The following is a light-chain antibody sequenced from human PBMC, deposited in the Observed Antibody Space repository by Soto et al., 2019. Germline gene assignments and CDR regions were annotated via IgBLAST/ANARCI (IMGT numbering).Light chain of an antibody. CDR3: QSYDTNNHWV. CDR2: EDD. Sequence: NFMLTQPHSVSESPGKTVTISCTRSSGSIASNYVQWYQQRPGSVPTTVIYEDDQRPSGVPDRFSGSIDRSSNSASLTISGLKTEDEAAYYCQSYDTNNHWVFGGGTQLTVL. CDR1: SGSIASNY. V-gene: IGLV6-57*04. J-gene: IGLJ3*02.